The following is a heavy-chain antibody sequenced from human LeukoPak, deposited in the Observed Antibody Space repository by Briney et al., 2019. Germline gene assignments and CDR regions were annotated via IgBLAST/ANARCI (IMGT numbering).Heavy chain of an antibody. CDR2: MNPNSGNT. J-gene: IGHJ6*02. CDR1: GYTFTSYD. D-gene: IGHD3-22*01. CDR3: ASGRGYYYDSSGYWYGMDV. V-gene: IGHV1-8*01. Sequence: ASVKVSCKASGYTFTSYDINWVRQATGQGLEWMGWMNPNSGNTGYAQKFQGRVTMTRDTSTSTVYMELSSLRSEDTAVYYCASGRGYYYDSSGYWYGMDVWGQGTTVTVSS.